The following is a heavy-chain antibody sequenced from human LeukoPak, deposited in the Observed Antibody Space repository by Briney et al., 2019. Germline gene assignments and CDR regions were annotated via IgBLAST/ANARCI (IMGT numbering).Heavy chain of an antibody. CDR1: GGSISSYS. J-gene: IGHJ4*02. V-gene: IGHV4-34*01. CDR3: ARGVLGRGDY. D-gene: IGHD2-15*01. CDR2: INHSGST. Sequence: SETLSLTCSVSGGSISSYSWSWIRQPPGKGLEWIGEINHSGSTNYNPSLKSRVTISVDTSKNQFSLKLSSVTAADTAVYYCARGVLGRGDYWGQGTLVTVSS.